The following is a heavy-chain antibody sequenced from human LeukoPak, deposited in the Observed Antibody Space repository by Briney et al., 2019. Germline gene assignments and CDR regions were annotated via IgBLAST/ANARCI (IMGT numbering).Heavy chain of an antibody. CDR1: GGSFSGYY. J-gene: IGHJ4*02. V-gene: IGHV4-34*01. CDR3: ARGTHRGAMLDY. CDR2: INHGGST. Sequence: SETLSLTCAVYGGSFSGYYWSWIRQPPGKGLEWIGEINHGGSTNYNPSLKSRVTISVDTSKNQFSLKLSSVTAADTAVYYCARGTHRGAMLDYWGQGTLVTVSS. D-gene: IGHD3-16*01.